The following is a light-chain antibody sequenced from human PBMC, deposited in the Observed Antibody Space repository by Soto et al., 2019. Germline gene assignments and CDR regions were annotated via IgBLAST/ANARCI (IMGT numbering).Light chain of an antibody. J-gene: IGLJ2*01. V-gene: IGLV2-23*01. CDR3: SSYAGISTLVV. CDR2: EAN. Sequence: QSALTQAASVSGSPGQSITISCTGTSSDVGSYNLVSWYQQHPGTAPKLIIYEANKRPSGLSPRFSGSKSGNTASLTISGLQAEYEADYFCSSYAGISTLVVFGGGTKLTVL. CDR1: SSDVGSYNL.